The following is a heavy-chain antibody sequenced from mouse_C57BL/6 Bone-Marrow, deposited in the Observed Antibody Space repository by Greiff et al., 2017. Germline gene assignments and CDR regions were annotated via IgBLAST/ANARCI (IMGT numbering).Heavy chain of an antibody. D-gene: IGHD1-1*01. CDR3: ARGYGSSSGFAY. J-gene: IGHJ3*01. CDR1: GYTFTSYW. CDR2: IDPSDSYT. Sequence: VQLQQPGAELVMPGASVKLSCKASGYTFTSYWMHWVKQRPGQGLEWIGEIDPSDSYTNYNQKFKGKSTLTVDKSSSTAYMQLSSLTSEDSAVYYCARGYGSSSGFAYWGQGTLVTVSA. V-gene: IGHV1-69*01.